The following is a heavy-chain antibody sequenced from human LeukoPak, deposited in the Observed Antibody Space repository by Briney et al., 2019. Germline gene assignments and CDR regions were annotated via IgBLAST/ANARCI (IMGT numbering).Heavy chain of an antibody. J-gene: IGHJ4*02. D-gene: IGHD6-6*01. V-gene: IGHV4-4*07. CDR1: GGSISGNY. CDR3: ARNFECSSLSFDY. Sequence: SETLSLTCTVSGGSISGNYWSWIRQPAGKGLEWIGRIFSSGSTNYNPSLKSRLAMSVDTSKNHFSMRLSSVTAADTAVYYCARNFECSSLSFDYWGQGTLVTVSS. CDR2: IFSSGST.